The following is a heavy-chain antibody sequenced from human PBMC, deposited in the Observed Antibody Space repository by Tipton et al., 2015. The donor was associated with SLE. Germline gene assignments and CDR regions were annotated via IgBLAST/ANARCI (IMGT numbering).Heavy chain of an antibody. CDR3: ASLAY. CDR2: ISYDGSNK. Sequence: SLRLSCAASGFTFSSYAMHWVRQAPGKGLEWVAVISYDGSNKYYADSVKGRFTISRDNSKNTLYLQMNSLRAEDTAVYYCASLAYWGQGTLVTVSS. CDR1: GFTFSSYA. V-gene: IGHV3-30*04. J-gene: IGHJ4*02.